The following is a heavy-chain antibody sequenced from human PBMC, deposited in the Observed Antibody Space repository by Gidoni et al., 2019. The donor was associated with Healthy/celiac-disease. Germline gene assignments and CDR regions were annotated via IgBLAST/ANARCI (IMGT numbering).Heavy chain of an antibody. D-gene: IGHD4-17*01. V-gene: IGHV1-69*02. Sequence: QVQLVQSGAEVKKPGSSVKVSCKASGGTFSSYTISWVRQAPGQGLEWMGRIIPILGIANYAQKFQGRVTITADKSTSTAYMELSSLRSEDTAVYYCASDPTVRLHYYYYGMDVWGQGTTVTVSS. J-gene: IGHJ6*02. CDR1: GGTFSSYT. CDR3: ASDPTVRLHYYYYGMDV. CDR2: IIPILGIA.